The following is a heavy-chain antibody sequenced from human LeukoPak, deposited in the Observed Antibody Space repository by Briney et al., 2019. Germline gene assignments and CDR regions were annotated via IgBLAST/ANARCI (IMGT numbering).Heavy chain of an antibody. D-gene: IGHD2-21*01. CDR1: GYNFTTYW. J-gene: IGHJ4*02. Sequence: GESLKISCKGLGYNFTTYWIGWVRQRPGKGPEGVGIIYPDKSDDRYSASFQGQVTISADKSINTAYLQWSSPKASDTAIYYCATDTDCGGNSCFSFDSWGQGTLVTVSS. CDR2: IYPDKSDD. V-gene: IGHV5-51*01. CDR3: ATDTDCGGNSCFSFDS.